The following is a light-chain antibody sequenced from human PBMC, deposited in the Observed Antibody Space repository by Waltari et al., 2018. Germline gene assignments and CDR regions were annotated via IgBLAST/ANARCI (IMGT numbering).Light chain of an antibody. CDR1: QTLFYSSNNKNY. J-gene: IGKJ1*01. CDR2: WAS. CDR3: RQYYTTPT. V-gene: IGKV4-1*01. Sequence: DIVMTQSPDSLAVSLGERPTINCKSSQTLFYSSNNKNYLAWYQLKPGQPPKLLIFWASTRESGVPDRFSGSGSATDFTLTIDTLQAEDVAVYYCRQYYTTPTFGQGTKVEIK.